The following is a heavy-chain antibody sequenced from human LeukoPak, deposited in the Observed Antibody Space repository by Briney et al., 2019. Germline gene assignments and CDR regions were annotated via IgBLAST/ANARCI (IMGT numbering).Heavy chain of an antibody. J-gene: IGHJ5*02. D-gene: IGHD3-10*01. CDR3: ARVQYYGSGSHYNWFDP. CDR1: GFTFSSSW. CDR2: INSDGTST. Sequence: PGGSLRLSCAASGFTFSSSWMHWVRQAPGKGLVWVSRINSDGTSTTYADSVKGRFTISRDNAKNTLYLQMSSLRAEDTAVYYCARVQYYGSGSHYNWFDPWGQGALVTVSS. V-gene: IGHV3-74*01.